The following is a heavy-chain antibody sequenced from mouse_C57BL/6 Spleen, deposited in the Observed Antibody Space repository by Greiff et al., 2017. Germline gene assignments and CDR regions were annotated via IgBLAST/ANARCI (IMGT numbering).Heavy chain of an antibody. D-gene: IGHD2-12*01. Sequence: QVQLQQSGPELVKPGASVKISCKASGYAFSSSWMNWVKQRPGKGLEWIGRIYPGDGDTNYNGKFKGKATLTADKSSSTAYMQLSSLTSEDYAVSFCSRSSYSNDNDYAYWGQGTLVTVSA. CDR1: GYAFSSSW. V-gene: IGHV1-82*01. CDR3: SRSSYSNDNDYAY. J-gene: IGHJ3*01. CDR2: IYPGDGDT.